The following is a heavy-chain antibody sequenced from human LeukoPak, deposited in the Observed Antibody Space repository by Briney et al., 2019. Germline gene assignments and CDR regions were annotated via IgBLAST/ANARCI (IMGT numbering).Heavy chain of an antibody. Sequence: SETLSLTCTVSGGSISSYYWSWIRQPPGKGLEWIGYIYYSGSTNYNPSLKSRVTISVDTSKNQFSLKLSSVIAADTAVYYCARGRPDNYYDSSGYYFQHWGQGTLVTVSS. D-gene: IGHD3-22*01. CDR3: ARGRPDNYYDSSGYYFQH. CDR2: IYYSGST. V-gene: IGHV4-59*01. J-gene: IGHJ1*01. CDR1: GGSISSYY.